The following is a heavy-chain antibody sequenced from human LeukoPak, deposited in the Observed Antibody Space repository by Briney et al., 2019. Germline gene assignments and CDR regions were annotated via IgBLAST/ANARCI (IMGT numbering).Heavy chain of an antibody. CDR2: IKQDGSEK. CDR1: GFSSNNYW. J-gene: IGHJ4*02. V-gene: IGHV3-7*05. D-gene: IGHD3-3*01. CDR3: ARDYDFWSGYLDY. Sequence: PGGSLRLSCAVSGFSSNNYWMSWVRQAPGKGLEWVANIKQDGSEKYYVDSVKGRFSISRDNAKNSLYLQMNSLRAEDTAVYYCARDYDFWSGYLDYWGQGTLVTVSS.